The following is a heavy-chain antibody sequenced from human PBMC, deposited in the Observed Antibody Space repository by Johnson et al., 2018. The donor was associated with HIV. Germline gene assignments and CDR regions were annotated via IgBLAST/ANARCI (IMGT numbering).Heavy chain of an antibody. Sequence: QVQLVESGGGVVQPGRSLRLSCAASGFTFSSYGMHWVRQAPGKGLEWVAVISYDGSNKYYADSVKGRFTIYRDNSKNTLYLQMNSLRAEDTAVYYCARGEYVWGSFDVFDIWGQGTMVTVSS. CDR2: ISYDGSNK. CDR1: GFTFSSYG. CDR3: ARGEYVWGSFDVFDI. J-gene: IGHJ3*02. V-gene: IGHV3-30*19. D-gene: IGHD3-16*01.